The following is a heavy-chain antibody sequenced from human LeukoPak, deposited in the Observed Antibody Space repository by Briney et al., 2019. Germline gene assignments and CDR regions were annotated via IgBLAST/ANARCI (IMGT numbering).Heavy chain of an antibody. CDR3: ARDPCGRCSSTSCPKLSCYFDY. V-gene: IGHV3-30-3*01. CDR1: GFTFSSYA. J-gene: IGHJ4*02. CDR2: ISYDGSNK. D-gene: IGHD2-2*01. Sequence: QTGGSLRLSCAASGFTFSSYAMHWVRQAPGKGLEWVAVISYDGSNKYYADSVKGRFTISRDNSKNTLYLQMNSLRAEDTAVYYCARDPCGRCSSTSCPKLSCYFDYWGQGTLVTVSS.